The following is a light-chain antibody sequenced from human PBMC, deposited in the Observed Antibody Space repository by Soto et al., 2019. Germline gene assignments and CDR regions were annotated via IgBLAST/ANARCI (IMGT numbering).Light chain of an antibody. CDR1: SSDVGGYNY. Sequence: QSALTQPASVSGSTGQSITISCTGTSSDVGGYNYVSWYQQHPGKAPKLMIYDVSNRPSGVSNSFSGSKSGNTASLTISGLHAEDEADYYCSSYTSISTYVVFGGGTKLTVL. J-gene: IGLJ2*01. CDR2: DVS. V-gene: IGLV2-14*01. CDR3: SSYTSISTYVV.